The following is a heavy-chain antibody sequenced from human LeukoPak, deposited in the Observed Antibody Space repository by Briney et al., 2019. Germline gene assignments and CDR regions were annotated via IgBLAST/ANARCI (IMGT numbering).Heavy chain of an antibody. Sequence: PGGSLRLSCAASGFNVSNNYMSWVRQAPGKGLEWVSSSGSGGDPYYADSVRGRFTISRDNSKNTLYLQMSSLRAEDTAVYYCASKTPGRYPFEYWGQGTLVTVSS. V-gene: IGHV3-53*01. CDR3: ASKTPGRYPFEY. D-gene: IGHD6-19*01. CDR1: GFNVSNNY. J-gene: IGHJ4*02. CDR2: SGSGGDP.